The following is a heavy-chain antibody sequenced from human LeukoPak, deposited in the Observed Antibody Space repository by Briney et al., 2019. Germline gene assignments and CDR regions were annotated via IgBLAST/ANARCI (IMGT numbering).Heavy chain of an antibody. V-gene: IGHV3-53*01. CDR1: GFSFTNYA. Sequence: GGSLRLSCTGSGFSFTNYAMHWVRQAPGKGLEWVSVIYSGGSTYYADSVKGRFTISRDNSKNTLYLQMNSLRAEDTAVYYCARDHKGYFDYWGQGTLVTVSS. CDR3: ARDHKGYFDY. J-gene: IGHJ4*02. CDR2: IYSGGST.